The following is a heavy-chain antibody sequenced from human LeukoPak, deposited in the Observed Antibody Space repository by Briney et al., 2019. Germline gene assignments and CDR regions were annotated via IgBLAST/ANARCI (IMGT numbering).Heavy chain of an antibody. D-gene: IGHD2-21*02. Sequence: SETLSLTCTVSGGSINNFYWSWIRQPAGEGLQWIGRIYITGGTNYNPSLKSRVTLSVDTSKNQFSLKLSSLTAADTAVYYCARAAYCGGDCYLFDYWGQGTLVTVFS. J-gene: IGHJ4*02. CDR1: GGSINNFY. CDR2: IYITGGT. CDR3: ARAAYCGGDCYLFDY. V-gene: IGHV4-4*07.